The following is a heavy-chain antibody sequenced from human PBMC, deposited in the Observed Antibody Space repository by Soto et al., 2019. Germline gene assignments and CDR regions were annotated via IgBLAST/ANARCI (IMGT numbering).Heavy chain of an antibody. D-gene: IGHD2-21*01. CDR1: GFTFSNYA. Sequence: EVQLLESGGGLVQPGGSRRLSCAASGFTFSNYAMTWVRQAPGMGLEWVSSISGSGGSTYYADSVKGRFTISRDNSKDKVHLQMKSLRAEDTALYYCANRAYCVSGGCRGDYFGMAVWGQGTTVTVSS. J-gene: IGHJ6*02. V-gene: IGHV3-23*01. CDR2: ISGSGGST. CDR3: ANRAYCVSGGCRGDYFGMAV.